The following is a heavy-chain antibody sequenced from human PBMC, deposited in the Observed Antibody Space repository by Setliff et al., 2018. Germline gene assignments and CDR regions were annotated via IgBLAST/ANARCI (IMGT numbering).Heavy chain of an antibody. CDR2: INHSGST. Sequence: SETLSLTCTVSGGSISSYYWSWIRQPPGKELEWIGEINHSGSTNYNPSLKSRVTISVDTSKNQFSLKLSSVTAADTAVYYCARVGLGPGGYYYYMDVWGKGTTVTVSS. CDR3: ARVGLGPGGYYYYMDV. J-gene: IGHJ6*03. V-gene: IGHV4-34*01. D-gene: IGHD6-19*01. CDR1: GGSISSYY.